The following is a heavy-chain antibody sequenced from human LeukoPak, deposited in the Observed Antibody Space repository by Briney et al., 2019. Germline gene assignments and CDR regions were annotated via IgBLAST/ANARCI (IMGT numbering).Heavy chain of an antibody. V-gene: IGHV3-48*04. CDR2: ITSSSTV. CDR3: ARDYCSGPKCYFIDY. Sequence: GGSLRLSCAASGFAFSNYSMNWVRQAPGKGLEWVSYITSSSTVYYAGSVKGRFTISRDNAKNSLFLQMNSLRAEDTAVYYCARDYCSGPKCYFIDYWGQGALVTVSS. D-gene: IGHD2-15*01. J-gene: IGHJ4*02. CDR1: GFAFSNYS.